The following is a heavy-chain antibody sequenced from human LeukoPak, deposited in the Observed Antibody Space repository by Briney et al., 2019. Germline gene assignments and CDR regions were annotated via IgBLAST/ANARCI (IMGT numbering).Heavy chain of an antibody. CDR3: ARERNSFYCSGGSCYNDY. CDR2: ISSSSSYI. CDR1: GFSFSSYG. J-gene: IGHJ4*02. D-gene: IGHD2-15*01. V-gene: IGHV3-21*01. Sequence: PGRSLRLSCAASGFSFSSYGMHWVRQAPGKGLEWVSSISSSSSYIYYTDSVKGRFTISRDNAKNSLYLQMNSLRAEDTAVYYCARERNSFYCSGGSCYNDYWGQGTLVTVSS.